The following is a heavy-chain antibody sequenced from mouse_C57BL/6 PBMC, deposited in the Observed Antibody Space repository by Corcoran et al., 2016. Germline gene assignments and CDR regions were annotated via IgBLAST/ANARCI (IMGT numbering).Heavy chain of an antibody. CDR3: ARRGNYGAMDY. Sequence: QSQLVQSGPELKEPGETVKVSCKASGYTFTTYGMSWVKQAPGKGLKWMGWINTYSGVPTYADDFKGRFAFSLETAASTAYLQINNLKNEDTATYFCARRGNYGAMDYWGQGTSVTVSS. J-gene: IGHJ4*01. CDR1: GYTFTTYG. V-gene: IGHV9-3*01. CDR2: INTYSGVP. D-gene: IGHD2-1*01.